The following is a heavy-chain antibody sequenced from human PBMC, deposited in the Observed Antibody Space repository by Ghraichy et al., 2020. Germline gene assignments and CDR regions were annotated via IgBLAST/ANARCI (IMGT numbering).Heavy chain of an antibody. CDR3: VRSSGPHYTNYGTWLDP. V-gene: IGHV3-20*04. D-gene: IGHD4-11*01. CDR2: INWSGEDI. CDR1: GFIFDDFA. J-gene: IGHJ5*02. Sequence: GGSLRLSCAASGFIFDDFALSWVRQGSGGGLEWVSSINWSGEDIDYVDSVAGRFSISRDTAKKSLYLQMDSLRVEDTAVYYCVRSSGPHYTNYGTWLDPWGQGTLVTVSS.